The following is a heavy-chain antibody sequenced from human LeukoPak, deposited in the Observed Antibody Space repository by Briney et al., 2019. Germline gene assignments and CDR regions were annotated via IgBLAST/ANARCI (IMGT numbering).Heavy chain of an antibody. D-gene: IGHD2-8*01. CDR1: GGSFSGYY. CDR3: ARVNGLIDY. Sequence: SETLSLTCAVYGGSFSGYYWSWIRQPPGKGLEWIGEINHSGSTNYNPSLKSRVTISVDTSKNQFSLKLSSVTAADTAVYYCARVNGLIDYWGQGTLVTVSS. V-gene: IGHV4-34*09. J-gene: IGHJ4*02. CDR2: INHSGST.